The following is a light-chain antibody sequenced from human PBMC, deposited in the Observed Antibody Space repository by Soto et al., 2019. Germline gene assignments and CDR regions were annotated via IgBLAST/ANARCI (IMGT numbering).Light chain of an antibody. V-gene: IGLV2-14*01. CDR3: SSYTSHTTLWV. Sequence: QSALTQPASVSGSPGQSITISCTGTDSDIGNYNYVSWYQQHPGKAPKLMIYGVTNRPSGVSDRFSGSKSGNAASLTISGLQAEDEADYDCSSYTSHTTLWVFGGVTKLTVL. CDR2: GVT. CDR1: DSDIGNYNY. J-gene: IGLJ3*02.